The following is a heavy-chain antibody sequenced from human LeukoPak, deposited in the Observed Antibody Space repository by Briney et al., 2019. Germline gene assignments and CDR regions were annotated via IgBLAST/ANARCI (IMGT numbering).Heavy chain of an antibody. J-gene: IGHJ4*02. D-gene: IGHD2-15*01. V-gene: IGHV4-4*07. CDR1: GGSIRSYY. CDR2: ISSSGST. Sequence: SETLSLTCTVSGGSIRSYYWSWVRQPAGKGLEWIGRISSSGSTDYNPSLKSRVTMSVDTSKNQFSLRLISVTAADTAVYYCAREGRGSTPGYWGRGTLVTVSS. CDR3: AREGRGSTPGY.